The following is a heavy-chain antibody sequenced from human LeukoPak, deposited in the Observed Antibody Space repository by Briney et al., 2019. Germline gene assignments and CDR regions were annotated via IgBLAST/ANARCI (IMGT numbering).Heavy chain of an antibody. Sequence: SQTLSLTCAVSGGSISSSGYSWSWVRQPPGTDLEWIGYIYHSGSAYYNPSLKSRVTMSVDRSKNQFSLNLSSVTAADTAVYYCARSTPVTYYFDYWGQGTLVTVSP. J-gene: IGHJ4*02. CDR1: GGSISSSGYS. V-gene: IGHV4-30-2*01. CDR3: ARSTPVTYYFDY. D-gene: IGHD4-17*01. CDR2: IYHSGSA.